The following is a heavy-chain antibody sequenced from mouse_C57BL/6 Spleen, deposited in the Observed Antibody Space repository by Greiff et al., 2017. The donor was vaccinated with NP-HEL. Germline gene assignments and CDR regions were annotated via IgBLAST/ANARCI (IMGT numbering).Heavy chain of an antibody. CDR3: ARWAAQAHYFDY. CDR1: GYAFSSSW. Sequence: LQQSGASVKISCKASGYAFSSSWMNWVKQRPGKGLEWIGRIYPGDGDTNYNGKFKGKATLTADKSSSTAYMQLSSLTSEDSAVYFCARWAAQAHYFDYWGQGTTLTVSS. D-gene: IGHD3-2*02. J-gene: IGHJ2*01. CDR2: IYPGDGDT. V-gene: IGHV1-82*01.